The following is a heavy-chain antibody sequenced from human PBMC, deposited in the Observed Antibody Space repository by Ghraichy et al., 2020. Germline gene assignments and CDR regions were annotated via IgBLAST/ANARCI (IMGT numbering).Heavy chain of an antibody. J-gene: IGHJ2*01. Sequence: GESLNISCVASGFTFSSSGMHWVRQAPGKGLEWMAFVWYDGSNKFYGDSVKDRFTISRDNSKTTLYLQMNSLRPEDTAVYYCAKDHQGGSYFNWYFDLWGRGTLVTVSS. V-gene: IGHV3-33*03. CDR1: GFTFSSSG. CDR2: VWYDGSNK. D-gene: IGHD1-26*01. CDR3: AKDHQGGSYFNWYFDL.